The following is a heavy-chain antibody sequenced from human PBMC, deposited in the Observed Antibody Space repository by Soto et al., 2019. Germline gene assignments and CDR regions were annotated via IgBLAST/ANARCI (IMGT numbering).Heavy chain of an antibody. CDR1: GGTFSSYA. V-gene: IGHV1-69*13. Sequence: SVKVSCKASGGTFSSYAISWVRQAPGQGLEWMGGIIPIFGPANYAQKSQGRVTITADEATSTAYMDLSRGRSEATAVYYGGRKGSSTSSYYHGMDVWGPGGKVTVSS. J-gene: IGHJ6*01. CDR2: IIPIFGPA. CDR3: GRKGSSTSSYYHGMDV. D-gene: IGHD2-2*01.